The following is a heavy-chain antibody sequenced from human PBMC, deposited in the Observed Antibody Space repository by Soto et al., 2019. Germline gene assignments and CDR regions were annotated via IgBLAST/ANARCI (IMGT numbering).Heavy chain of an antibody. CDR3: ARGRGPPGWFDL. D-gene: IGHD1-26*01. Sequence: SETLSLTCTVSGGSISSSSYYWGWIRQPPGKGLEWIGSIYYSGSTYYNPSLKSRVTISVDTSKNQFSLTLSSVTAADTAVYYGARGRGPPGWFDLWGKVPPVTVAS. CDR2: IYYSGST. J-gene: IGHJ5*02. V-gene: IGHV4-39*01. CDR1: GGSISSSSYY.